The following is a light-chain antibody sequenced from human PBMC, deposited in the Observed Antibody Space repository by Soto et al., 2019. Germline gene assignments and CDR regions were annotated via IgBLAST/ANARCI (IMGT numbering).Light chain of an antibody. J-gene: IGLJ2*01. CDR3: CSHAGDHVV. Sequence: QSALTQPASVSRSPGQSITISCTGTSSDIGSYKFVSWYQQHAGKAPKLMTYEGSKRPSGVSDRFSASKSGNTASLTISGLQADDEADYYCCSHAGDHVVFGGGTKLTVL. CDR1: SSDIGSYKF. V-gene: IGLV2-23*01. CDR2: EGS.